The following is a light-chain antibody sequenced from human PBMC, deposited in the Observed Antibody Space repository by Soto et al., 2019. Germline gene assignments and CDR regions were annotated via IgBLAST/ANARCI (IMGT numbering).Light chain of an antibody. V-gene: IGLV2-14*01. CDR2: QVT. CDR1: SSDVGDYNY. J-gene: IGLJ2*01. Sequence: QSALTQPASVSGSPGQSITISCTGTSSDVGDYNYVSWYQHPPGKAPQLIIYQVTNRPSGVSHRFSGSKSGNTASLTISGLQAEDEADYYCSSYTTTSTLHVVFGGGTKLTVL. CDR3: SSYTTTSTLHVV.